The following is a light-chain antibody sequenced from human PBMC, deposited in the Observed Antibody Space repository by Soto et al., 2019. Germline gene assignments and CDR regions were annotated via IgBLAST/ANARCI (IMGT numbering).Light chain of an antibody. CDR3: SSYTSSNTVL. V-gene: IGLV2-14*03. Sequence: QSALTQPASVSGSPGQSITISCTGTSSDVGGYNYVSWYQHRPGKAPKLMIYDVSNRPSGVSNRFSGSKSGNTASLTISGLRAEDEADYYCSSYTSSNTVLFGGGTKLTVL. CDR1: SSDVGGYNY. CDR2: DVS. J-gene: IGLJ2*01.